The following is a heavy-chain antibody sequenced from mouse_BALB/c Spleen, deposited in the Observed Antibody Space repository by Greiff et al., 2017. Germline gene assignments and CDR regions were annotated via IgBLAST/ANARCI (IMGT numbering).Heavy chain of an antibody. CDR2: IWAGGST. Sequence: VQRVESGPGLVAPSQSLSITCTVSGFSLTSYGVHWVRQPPGKGLEWLGVIWAGGSTNYNSALMSRLSISKDNSKSQVFLKMNSLQTDDTAMYYCARDRATNWDYAMDYWGQGTSVTVSA. CDR3: ARDRATNWDYAMDY. J-gene: IGHJ4*01. CDR1: GFSLTSYG. D-gene: IGHD4-1*01. V-gene: IGHV2-9*02.